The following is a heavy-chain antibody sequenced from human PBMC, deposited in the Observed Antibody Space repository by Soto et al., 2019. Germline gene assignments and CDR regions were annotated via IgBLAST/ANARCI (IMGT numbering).Heavy chain of an antibody. CDR2: INAGNGNT. CDR3: ARDRYSNYNYYYYYMDV. Sequence: QVQLVQSGAEVKKPGASVKVSCKASGYTFTSYAMHWVRQAPGQRLEWMGWINAGNGNTKYSQKFQGRVTITRDTSASTAYMELSSLRSEDTAVYYCARDRYSNYNYYYYYMDVWGKGTTVTVSS. V-gene: IGHV1-3*01. D-gene: IGHD4-4*01. J-gene: IGHJ6*03. CDR1: GYTFTSYA.